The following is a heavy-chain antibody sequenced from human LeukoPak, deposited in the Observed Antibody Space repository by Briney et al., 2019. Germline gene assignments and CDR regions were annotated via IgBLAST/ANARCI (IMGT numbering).Heavy chain of an antibody. CDR3: AREFGHGRWYFDY. Sequence: PGACLTLACAASGFTFSGYSIHWVRQAPGKGREWVAVIGNDGNAQYYSDSVRGRFTISRDNSKNTLHLQMNNLRPGDTAVYYCAREFGHGRWYFDYWGQGTLVTVSS. V-gene: IGHV3-33*08. CDR1: GFTFSGYS. J-gene: IGHJ4*02. D-gene: IGHD4-23*01. CDR2: IGNDGNAQ.